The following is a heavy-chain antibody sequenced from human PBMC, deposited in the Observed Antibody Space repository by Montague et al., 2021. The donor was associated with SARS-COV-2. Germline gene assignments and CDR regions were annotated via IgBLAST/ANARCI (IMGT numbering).Heavy chain of an antibody. CDR1: GGSFSDYF. Sequence: SETLSLTCAVYGGSFSDYFWTWIRQPPGKGLEWIGEINRRGTSNYNPSLKSRVSISVDTSKNQFSLYLSSVTAADTAVYYCARGRQHFNMIVVVMTGGEYYFDYWGQGTLVTVSS. CDR2: INRRGTS. J-gene: IGHJ4*02. V-gene: IGHV4-34*01. CDR3: ARGRQHFNMIVVVMTGGEYYFDY. D-gene: IGHD3-22*01.